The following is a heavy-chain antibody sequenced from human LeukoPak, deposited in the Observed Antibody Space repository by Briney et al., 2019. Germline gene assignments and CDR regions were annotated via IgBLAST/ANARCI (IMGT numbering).Heavy chain of an antibody. CDR3: ARLRGNYFPDY. J-gene: IGHJ4*02. V-gene: IGHV4-59*13. D-gene: IGHD4-11*01. CDR2: IYYSGNT. Sequence: PSETLSLTCTVSGDSISGYYWTWIRQPPGKGLEWIGYIYYSGNTNYSPSLKSRLTISVDTSKNAFSLQMSSVTAADTAVYYCARLRGNYFPDYWGQGFLVTVSS. CDR1: GDSISGYY.